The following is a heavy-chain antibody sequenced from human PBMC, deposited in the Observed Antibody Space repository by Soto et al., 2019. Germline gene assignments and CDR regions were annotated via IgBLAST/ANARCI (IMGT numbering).Heavy chain of an antibody. J-gene: IGHJ5*02. V-gene: IGHV4-39*01. Sequence: QLQLQESGPGLVKPSETLSLTCTVSGGSISSSSYYWGWIRQPPGKGLEWIGSIYYSGSTYYNPTLKCSVTTSVGPSTNPFSLNLSSLTAADTAVCSCARHFQRYCSGGSCYSGPNWFDPWGQGTLVTVSS. CDR1: GGSISSSSYY. D-gene: IGHD2-15*01. CDR2: IYYSGST. CDR3: ARHFQRYCSGGSCYSGPNWFDP.